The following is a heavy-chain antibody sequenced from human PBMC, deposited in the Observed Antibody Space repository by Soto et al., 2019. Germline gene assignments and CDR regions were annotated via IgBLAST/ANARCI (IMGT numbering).Heavy chain of an antibody. V-gene: IGHV3-30*18. J-gene: IGHJ4*02. CDR2: ISYDGSNK. Sequence: GGSLRLSCAASGFTFSSYGMHWVRQAPGKGLEWVAVISYDGSNKYYADSVKGRFTISRDNSKNTLYLQMNSLRAEDTAVYYCAKEATSHQLVPNQFDYWGQGTLVTVSS. CDR1: GFTFSSYG. D-gene: IGHD6-6*01. CDR3: AKEATSHQLVPNQFDY.